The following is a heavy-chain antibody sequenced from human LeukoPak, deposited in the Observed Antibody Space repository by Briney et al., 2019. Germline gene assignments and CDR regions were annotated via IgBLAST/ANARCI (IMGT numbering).Heavy chain of an antibody. CDR3: ARGEDFERYYLAY. D-gene: IGHD3-9*01. J-gene: IGHJ4*02. V-gene: IGHV4-59*01. Sequence: PSETLSLTCTISGGSISSYYWSWIRQIPGKGLEWIGYIYYTGTTNYNPLFESRATISVDTSKNQFSLKLTSVTAADTAVYFCARGEDFERYYLAYWGQGTLVTVSS. CDR2: IYYTGTT. CDR1: GGSISSYY.